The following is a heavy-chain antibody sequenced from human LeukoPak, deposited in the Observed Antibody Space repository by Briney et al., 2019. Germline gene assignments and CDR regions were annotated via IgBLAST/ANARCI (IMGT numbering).Heavy chain of an antibody. CDR1: DDSISDYY. J-gene: IGHJ3*01. CDR3: AREAVLRDFDWSPDPDALDV. CDR2: IYYNGST. Sequence: PSETLSLTCTVSDDSISDYYRGWIRQPPGKGLEWIGYIYYNGSTNYNPSLKSRVSISVDTSKNQFSLRLTSVTAADAAVYYCAREAVLRDFDWSPDPDALDVWGQGTLVTVSS. D-gene: IGHD3-9*01. V-gene: IGHV4-59*01.